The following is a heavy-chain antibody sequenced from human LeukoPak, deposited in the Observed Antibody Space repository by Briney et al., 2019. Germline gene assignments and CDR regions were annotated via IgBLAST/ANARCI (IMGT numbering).Heavy chain of an antibody. V-gene: IGHV4-38-2*02. J-gene: IGHJ4*02. CDR1: GYSISSGYY. Sequence: SETLSLTCTVSGYSISSGYYWGWIRQPPGEGLEWIGSIYHSGSTYYNPSLKSRVTISVDTSKNQFSLKLSSVTAADTAVYYCARGYYLRYFDYWGQGTLVTVSS. D-gene: IGHD3-10*01. CDR2: IYHSGST. CDR3: ARGYYLRYFDY.